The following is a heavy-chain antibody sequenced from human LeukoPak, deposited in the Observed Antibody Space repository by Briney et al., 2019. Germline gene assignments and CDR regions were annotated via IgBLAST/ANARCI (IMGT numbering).Heavy chain of an antibody. V-gene: IGHV4-59*08. CDR1: GGSISSYY. D-gene: IGHD1-26*01. J-gene: IGHJ4*02. CDR2: IYYSGST. Sequence: TSETLSLTCTVSGGSISSYYWSWIRQPPGKGLEWIGYIYYSGSTNYNPSLKSRVTISVDTSKNQFSLKLSSVTAADTAVYYCARQYSGSYFLDYWGQGTLVTVSS. CDR3: ARQYSGSYFLDY.